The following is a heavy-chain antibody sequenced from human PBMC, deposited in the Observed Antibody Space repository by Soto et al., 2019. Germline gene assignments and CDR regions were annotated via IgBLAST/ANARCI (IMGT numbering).Heavy chain of an antibody. CDR2: ISGSGGST. CDR3: VVAAVPEDYGMDV. CDR1: GFAFSSYA. D-gene: IGHD2-15*01. V-gene: IGHV3-23*01. Sequence: PGGSLRLSCAASGFAFSSYAMSWVRQAPGKGLEWVSAISGSGGSTYYADSVKGRFTISRDNSKNTLYLQMNSLRAEDTAVYYAVVAAVPEDYGMDVWGQGTTVTVSS. J-gene: IGHJ6*02.